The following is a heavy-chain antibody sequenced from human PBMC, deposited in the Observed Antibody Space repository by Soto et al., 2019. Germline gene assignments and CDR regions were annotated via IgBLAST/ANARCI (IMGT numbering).Heavy chain of an antibody. CDR3: ATARILTRPGWCISTSCYGGRSGPDY. J-gene: IGHJ4*02. CDR2: INAEDGKT. Sequence: ASVKVSSKASGYSFTSYAIHWMRQSPGQRLEWMGWINAEDGKTKYAQKFQGRVTMTEDTSTDTAYMELSSLRSEDTAVYYCATARILTRPGWCISTSCYGGRSGPDYWGQGTLVTVSS. D-gene: IGHD2-2*01. CDR1: GYSFTSYA. V-gene: IGHV1-3*01.